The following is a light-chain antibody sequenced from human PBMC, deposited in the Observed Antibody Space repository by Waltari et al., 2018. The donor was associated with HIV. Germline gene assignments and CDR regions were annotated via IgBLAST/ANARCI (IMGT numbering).Light chain of an antibody. Sequence: QSALTQPASVSGSPGHSITISCTGPSSDIGAYTYVSWYHQHPGKAPKRLIYNVSRRPSGISNRFSGAKSDKTASLTISGLQAEDEADYYCTSYTTSSTYVFGAGTKVTVL. V-gene: IGLV2-14*03. CDR1: SSDIGAYTY. CDR3: TSYTTSSTYV. J-gene: IGLJ1*01. CDR2: NVS.